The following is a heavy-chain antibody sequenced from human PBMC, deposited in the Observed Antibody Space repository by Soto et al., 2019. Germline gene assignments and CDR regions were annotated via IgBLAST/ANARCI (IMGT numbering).Heavy chain of an antibody. CDR3: ATGGHNDGYNFYHGMDV. J-gene: IGHJ6*02. Sequence: QVQVVQSGAEVKKPGSSVKVSCKVSGGIFTNNAISWVRQAPGQGLGWLGGVIPSFDPAYYAQIFRGRLRISADGATTTAYMEMSGLTSTDTAVYVWATGGHNDGYNFYHGMDVWGQGTTVTVS. V-gene: IGHV1-69*01. CDR1: GGIFTNNA. D-gene: IGHD3-16*01. CDR2: VIPSFDPA.